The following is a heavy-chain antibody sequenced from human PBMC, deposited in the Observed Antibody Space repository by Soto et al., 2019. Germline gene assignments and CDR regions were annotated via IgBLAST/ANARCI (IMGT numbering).Heavy chain of an antibody. J-gene: IGHJ4*02. CDR3: VKDHCGGDCYSNPYFDY. D-gene: IGHD2-21*02. V-gene: IGHV3-33*06. Sequence: QVQLVESGGGVVQPGGSLRLSCAASGFSFTTYGLHWVRRAPGKGLEWVAVIWYDGSKTYYADSVKGRFTISRDNSKNTLYLQMNSVRVEDTAMYYCVKDHCGGDCYSNPYFDYWGQGTLVTVSS. CDR1: GFSFTTYG. CDR2: IWYDGSKT.